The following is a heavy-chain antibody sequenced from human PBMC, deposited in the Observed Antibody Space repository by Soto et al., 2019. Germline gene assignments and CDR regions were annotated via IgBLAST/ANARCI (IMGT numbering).Heavy chain of an antibody. V-gene: IGHV1-69*08. CDR3: ARDLGYCSSTSCYGDAFDI. CDR2: IIPILGIA. Sequence: QVQLVQSGAEVKKPGSSVKVSCKASGGTFSSYTISWVRQAPGQGLEWMGRIIPILGIANYAQKFQGRVTITEDKSRSTAYMELSSLRSEDTAVYYCARDLGYCSSTSCYGDAFDIWGQGTMVTVSS. D-gene: IGHD2-2*01. CDR1: GGTFSSYT. J-gene: IGHJ3*02.